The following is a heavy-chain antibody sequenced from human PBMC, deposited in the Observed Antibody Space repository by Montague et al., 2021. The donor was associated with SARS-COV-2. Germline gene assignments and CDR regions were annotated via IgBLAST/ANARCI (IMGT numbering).Heavy chain of an antibody. CDR2: IYSSGSN. V-gene: IGHV4-59*01. J-gene: IGHJ3*01. CDR3: ARENIAVAGHSYGQEDGFAV. Sequence: SETLSLTCTVSGDSIGNYYWSWVRQPPGKGLEWIGYIYSSGSNYYNPSLKSRVTMSVDTTKNHFSLKLKSVTAADTAVYYCARENIAVAGHSYGQEDGFAVWGQGTRGTVSS. CDR1: GDSIGNYY. D-gene: IGHD6-19*01.